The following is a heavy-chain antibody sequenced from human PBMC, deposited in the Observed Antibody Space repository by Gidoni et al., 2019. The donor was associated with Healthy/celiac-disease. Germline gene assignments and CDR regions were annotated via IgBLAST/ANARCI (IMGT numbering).Heavy chain of an antibody. D-gene: IGHD3-3*01. V-gene: IGHV1-3*01. CDR1: GYTFTSYA. J-gene: IGHJ3*02. CDR2: INAGNGNT. Sequence: QVQLVQSGAEVKKPGASVKVSCKASGYTFTSYAMHWVRQAPGQRLEWMGWINAGNGNTKYSQKFQGRVTITRDTSASTAYMELSSLRSEDTAVYYCARVGRNDFWSVTGAFDIWGQGTMVTVSS. CDR3: ARVGRNDFWSVTGAFDI.